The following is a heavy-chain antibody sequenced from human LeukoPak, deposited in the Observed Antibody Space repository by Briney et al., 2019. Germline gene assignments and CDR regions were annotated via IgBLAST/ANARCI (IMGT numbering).Heavy chain of an antibody. Sequence: ASVKVSCKASGYTFTSYYMHWVRQAPGQGLEWMGIINPSGGSTSYAQKFQGRVTMTRDTSTSTVYMELSSLRSEDTAVYYCARASVAYYYDSSGYYYFDYWGQGTLVTVSS. CDR3: ARASVAYYYDSSGYYYFDY. V-gene: IGHV1-46*01. J-gene: IGHJ4*02. CDR2: INPSGGST. CDR1: GYTFTSYY. D-gene: IGHD3-22*01.